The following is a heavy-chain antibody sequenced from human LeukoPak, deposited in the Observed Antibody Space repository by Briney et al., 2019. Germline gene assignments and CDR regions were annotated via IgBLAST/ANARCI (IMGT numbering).Heavy chain of an antibody. J-gene: IGHJ4*02. CDR2: ISGSGGST. CDR3: APNLAAVRGAAADFDY. CDR1: GFTFSSYA. D-gene: IGHD6-13*01. Sequence: PGGSLRLSCAASGFTFSSYAMSWVRQAPGKGLEWVSAISGSGGSTYYADSVKGRFTISRDNSKNTLYLQMNSLRAEDTAVYYCAPNLAAVRGAAADFDYWGQGTLVTVSS. V-gene: IGHV3-23*01.